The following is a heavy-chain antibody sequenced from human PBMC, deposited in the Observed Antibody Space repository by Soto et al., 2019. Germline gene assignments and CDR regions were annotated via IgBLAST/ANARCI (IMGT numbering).Heavy chain of an antibody. CDR3: ASGADGTY. D-gene: IGHD1-1*01. Sequence: GGSLRLSCAASGFTFRSFSMTWVRQAPGKGLEWVANIKQDGSEKYYVDSVKGRFTISRDNAKNSLYLQMNSLRVEDTAVYYCASGADGTYWGQGTLVTVS. J-gene: IGHJ4*02. V-gene: IGHV3-7*01. CDR1: GFTFRSFS. CDR2: IKQDGSEK.